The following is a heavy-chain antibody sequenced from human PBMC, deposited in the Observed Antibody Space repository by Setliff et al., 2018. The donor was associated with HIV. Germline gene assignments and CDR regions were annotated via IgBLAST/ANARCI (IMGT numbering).Heavy chain of an antibody. V-gene: IGHV1-2*06. D-gene: IGHD2-21*01. Sequence: PSVKVSCTASGYTFTGHYMHWVRQAPGQGLEWMGRINGNSGGTKYAEKFQGRVTMTRDPSISTAFMELYRLTSDDTAVYYCARQKDWMVVITGDLDSWGQGTLVTVSS. CDR1: GYTFTGHY. CDR2: INGNSGGT. CDR3: ARQKDWMVVITGDLDS. J-gene: IGHJ4*02.